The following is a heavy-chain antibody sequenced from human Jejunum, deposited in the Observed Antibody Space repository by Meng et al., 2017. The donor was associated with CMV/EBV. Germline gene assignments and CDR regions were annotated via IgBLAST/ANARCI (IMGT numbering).Heavy chain of an antibody. J-gene: IGHJ1*01. CDR1: GGSISSYY. V-gene: IGHV4-59*01. CDR3: AKWEDRSTYQYFQQ. Sequence: SGGSISSYYWSWIRQPPGKGLEWIGYIYRSGTTNYNASLKSRATVSVDTSKNQFSLRLTSVTAADTAVYYCAKWEDRSTYQYFQQWARAPWSPSPQ. D-gene: IGHD1-26*01. CDR2: IYRSGTT.